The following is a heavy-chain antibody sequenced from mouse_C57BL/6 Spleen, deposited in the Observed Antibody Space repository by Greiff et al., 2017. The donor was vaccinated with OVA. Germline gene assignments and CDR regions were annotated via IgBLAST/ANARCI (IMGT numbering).Heavy chain of an antibody. CDR1: GYTFTSYW. D-gene: IGHD2-1*01. CDR2: IDPSDSYT. CDR3: ARESYDNYDYFDD. V-gene: IGHV1-50*01. J-gene: IGHJ2*01. Sequence: VQLQQPGAELVKPGASVKLSCKASGYTFTSYWMQWVKQRPGQGLEWIGEIDPSDSYTNYNQKFKGKATLTVDTSSSTAYMQLSSLTSEDSAVYYCARESYDNYDYFDDWGKGTTLTVAS.